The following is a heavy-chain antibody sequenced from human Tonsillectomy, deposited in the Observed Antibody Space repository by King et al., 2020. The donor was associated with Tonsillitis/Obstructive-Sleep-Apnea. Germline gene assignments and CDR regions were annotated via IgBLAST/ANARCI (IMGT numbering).Heavy chain of an antibody. D-gene: IGHD6-19*01. CDR3: ARDRGSDWDFDY. Sequence: VQLVQSGGGVVQPGRSLRLSCAASGFTFSNYGMHWVRQAPGKGREWVAVIWYDGSNKNYGEAVKGRFTISSDNSKNTLYLQMNSLRAEDTAVYYFARDRGSDWDFDYWGQGTLVTVSS. CDR2: IWYDGSNK. CDR1: GFTFSNYG. V-gene: IGHV3-33*01. J-gene: IGHJ4*02.